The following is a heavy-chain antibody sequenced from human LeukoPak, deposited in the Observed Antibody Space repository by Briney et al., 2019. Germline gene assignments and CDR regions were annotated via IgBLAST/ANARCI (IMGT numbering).Heavy chain of an antibody. Sequence: SETLSLACTVSGGSISSRSYDWGWIRQPPGKRLEWIGSIYDSGSTYYNPSLKSRVTISVDTYKNQFSLKLSSVSAAVTAVYSCVRVRSRSSTAINIETWGAGTPVTVSS. CDR1: GGSISSRSYD. D-gene: IGHD2-2*01. CDR2: IYDSGST. J-gene: IGHJ5*01. CDR3: VRVRSRSSTAINIET. V-gene: IGHV4-39*01.